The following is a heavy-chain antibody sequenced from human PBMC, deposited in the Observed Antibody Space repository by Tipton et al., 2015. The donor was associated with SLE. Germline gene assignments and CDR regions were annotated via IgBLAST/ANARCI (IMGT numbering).Heavy chain of an antibody. CDR2: ISYSGST. D-gene: IGHD5-24*01. CDR1: GGSISSSSYY. V-gene: IGHV4-39*01. CDR3: ARSRVEPGAFDV. J-gene: IGHJ3*01. Sequence: TLSLTCTVSGGSISSSSYYWGWIRQPPGKVLEWIGSISYSGSTYYKPSLKSRVTISVDTSKNQVSMKLSSVTAADTAVYYCARSRVEPGAFDVWGQGTMVTVSS.